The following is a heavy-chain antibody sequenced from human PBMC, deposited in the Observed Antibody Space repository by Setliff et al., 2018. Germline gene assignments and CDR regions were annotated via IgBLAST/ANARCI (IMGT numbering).Heavy chain of an antibody. CDR3: ARVRDCSGGICHRGFHHYMDV. J-gene: IGHJ6*03. Sequence: GASVKVSCKASGGTFSSYAIDWVRQAPGQGLEWMGGIIPMFGTTNCAQRFRGRVTITADESTTTAYLELSSLRSEDTAVYYCARVRDCSGGICHRGFHHYMDVWGKGTTVTVSS. CDR1: GGTFSSYA. D-gene: IGHD2-15*01. CDR2: IIPMFGTT. V-gene: IGHV1-69*13.